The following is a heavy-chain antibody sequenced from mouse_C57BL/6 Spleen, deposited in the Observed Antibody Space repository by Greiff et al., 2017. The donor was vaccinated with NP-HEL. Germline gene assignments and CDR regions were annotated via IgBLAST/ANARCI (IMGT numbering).Heavy chain of an antibody. V-gene: IGHV5-17*01. J-gene: IGHJ3*01. Sequence: EVQGVESGGGLVKPGGSLKLSCAASGFTFSDYGMHWVRQAPEKGLEWVAYISSGSSTNYYADTVKGRFTIFRDNAKNTLFLQMTSLRSEDTAMYYCATLPLRGLAYWGQGTLVTVAA. CDR2: ISSGSSTN. CDR1: GFTFSDYG. CDR3: ATLPLRGLAY. D-gene: IGHD2-12*01.